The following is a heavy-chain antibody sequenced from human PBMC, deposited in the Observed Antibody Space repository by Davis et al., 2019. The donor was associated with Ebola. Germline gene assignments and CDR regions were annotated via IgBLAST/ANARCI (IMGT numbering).Heavy chain of an antibody. V-gene: IGHV3-23*01. CDR1: GFTFSSYA. J-gene: IGHJ6*02. Sequence: GESLKISCAASGFTFSSYAMSWVRQAPGKGLEWVSAISGSGGSTYYADSVKGRFTISRDNSKNTLYLQMNSLRAEDTAVYYCARLDCTSTSCYTVKFYYYYGVDVWGQGTTVSVSS. CDR3: ARLDCTSTSCYTVKFYYYYGVDV. CDR2: ISGSGGST. D-gene: IGHD2-2*02.